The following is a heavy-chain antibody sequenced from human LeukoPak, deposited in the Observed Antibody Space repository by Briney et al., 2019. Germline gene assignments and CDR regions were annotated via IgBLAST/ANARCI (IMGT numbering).Heavy chain of an antibody. CDR3: ARGIAARYVY. V-gene: IGHV4-59*01. CDR2: IYYSGST. CDR1: GGSISSFY. J-gene: IGHJ4*02. Sequence: SETLSLTCTVSGGSISSFYWSWIRQPPGKGLEWIGYIYYSGSTNYNPSLKSRVTISVDTSKNQFSLKLSSVTAADTAVYYCARGIAARYVYWGQGTLVTVSS. D-gene: IGHD6-6*01.